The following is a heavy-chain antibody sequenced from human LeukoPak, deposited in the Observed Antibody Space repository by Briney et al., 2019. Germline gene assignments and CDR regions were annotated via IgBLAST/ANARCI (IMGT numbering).Heavy chain of an antibody. V-gene: IGHV5-51*01. J-gene: IGHJ4*02. D-gene: IGHD5-24*01. CDR1: GYSFTNYW. Sequence: GDSLKISCKGSGYSFTNYWIAWVRQMPGKGLEWMGIIYPGDSDTRYSPSFQGQVTISADKSISTAYLQWRSLKASDTAIYFCARCRDGYNYLADYWGQGTLVTVSS. CDR2: IYPGDSDT. CDR3: ARCRDGYNYLADY.